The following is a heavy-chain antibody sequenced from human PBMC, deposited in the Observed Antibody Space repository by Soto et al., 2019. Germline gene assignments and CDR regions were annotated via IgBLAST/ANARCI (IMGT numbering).Heavy chain of an antibody. J-gene: IGHJ2*01. CDR2: ISGSRGST. D-gene: IGHD2-15*01. V-gene: IGHV3-23*01. CDR3: AYFFKSCAHHRDLLSFPTRRSSDL. Sequence: MTGGRQAPGKRMEWVSGISGSRGSTYYADSVKGRFTISRDNSKNTLYLQMNSLRVEDTAVYYCAYFFKSCAHHRDLLSFPTRRSSDL.